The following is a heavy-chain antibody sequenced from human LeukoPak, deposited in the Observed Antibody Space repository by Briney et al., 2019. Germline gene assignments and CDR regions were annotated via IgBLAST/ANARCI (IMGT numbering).Heavy chain of an antibody. Sequence: GGSLRLSCATSGFTFSSYGMHWVRQAPGKGLEWVAFIRYDGSNKYYAGSVKGRFTISRDNSKNTLYLQMNSLRAEDTAVYYCAKCWSYLFDYWGQGTLVIVSS. CDR3: AKCWSYLFDY. D-gene: IGHD1-26*01. V-gene: IGHV3-30*02. CDR1: GFTFSSYG. CDR2: IRYDGSNK. J-gene: IGHJ4*02.